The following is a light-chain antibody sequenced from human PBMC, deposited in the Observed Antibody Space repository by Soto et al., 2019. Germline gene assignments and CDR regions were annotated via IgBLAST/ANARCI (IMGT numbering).Light chain of an antibody. CDR3: QQYDYPPT. J-gene: IGKJ5*01. CDR1: QSISSGH. CDR2: GVS. Sequence: EIVLTQSPGTLSLSPGERATLSCSASQSISSGHLAWYQQKPGQAPRLLIYGVSSGASGTPDRFSGSGSGTDFTLTITRVEPEDFAVYSCQQYDYPPTFGQGTRLEIK. V-gene: IGKV3-20*01.